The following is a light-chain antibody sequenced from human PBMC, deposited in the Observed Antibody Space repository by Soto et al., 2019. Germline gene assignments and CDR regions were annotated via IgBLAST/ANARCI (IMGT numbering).Light chain of an antibody. J-gene: IGKJ5*01. CDR2: DAY. CDR3: QQRHMWPIT. CDR1: QSFRGL. V-gene: IGKV3-11*01. Sequence: EVVLTQSPVTLSLSPGERATLSCRASQSFRGLLAWYQQKPGQAPRLLIYDAYNRATGIPPRFSGSGSGTDITLTNSSLEPEDSAVYYCQQRHMWPITFGQGTRLEIK.